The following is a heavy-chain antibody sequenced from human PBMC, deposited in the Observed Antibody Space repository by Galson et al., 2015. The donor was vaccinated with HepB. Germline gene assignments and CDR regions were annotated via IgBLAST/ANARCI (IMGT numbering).Heavy chain of an antibody. Sequence: SLRLSCAASGFTISSYGMNWVRQAPGKGLEWVSAIRRSADNTYYADSVKGRFSISRDNSKNTVYLQMDSLRVEDTALYYCAKNSGDYWTSQDYWGQGTLVTVSS. CDR3: AKNSGDYWTSQDY. D-gene: IGHD4-17*01. J-gene: IGHJ4*02. CDR2: IRRSADNT. CDR1: GFTISSYG. V-gene: IGHV3-23*01.